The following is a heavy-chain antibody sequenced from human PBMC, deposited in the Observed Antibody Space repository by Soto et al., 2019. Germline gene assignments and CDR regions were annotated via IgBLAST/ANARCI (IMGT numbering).Heavy chain of an antibody. CDR2: FDPEDGET. Sequence: ASVKVSCKVCGYTLTELSMHWVRQAPRKGLEWMGGFDPEDGETIYPQKFQGRVTMTEDTSTDTAYMELSSLRSEDTAVYYCASNLYYYDSSGYRRYWGQGTLVTVSS. CDR1: GYTLTELS. J-gene: IGHJ4*02. V-gene: IGHV1-24*01. CDR3: ASNLYYYDSSGYRRY. D-gene: IGHD3-22*01.